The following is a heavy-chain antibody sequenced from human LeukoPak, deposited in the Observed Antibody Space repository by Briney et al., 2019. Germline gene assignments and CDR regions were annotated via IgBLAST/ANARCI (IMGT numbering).Heavy chain of an antibody. D-gene: IGHD3-22*01. CDR1: GFTFSSYW. V-gene: IGHV3-7*03. Sequence: GGSLRLSCAASGFTFSSYWMSWVRQAPGKGLEWVANIKQDGSEKYYVDSVKGRFTISRDNAKNSLYLQMNSLRAEDTAVYYCAKGGSYYYDSSGYYGYWGQGTLVTVSS. J-gene: IGHJ4*02. CDR3: AKGGSYYYDSSGYYGY. CDR2: IKQDGSEK.